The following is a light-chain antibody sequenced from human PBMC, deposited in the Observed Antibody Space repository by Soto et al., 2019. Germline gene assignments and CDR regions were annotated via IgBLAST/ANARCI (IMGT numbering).Light chain of an antibody. CDR2: SNN. V-gene: IGLV1-44*01. Sequence: SVLTQPPSASGTPGQRVTISCSGSNSNIGSNAVNWYQQLPGTAPKLLIYSNNQRPSGVPDRFSVSKSGTSASLAISGLQSADEADYFCEAWDDSLTGYVFGTVTKVTVL. CDR1: NSNIGSNA. J-gene: IGLJ1*01. CDR3: EAWDDSLTGYV.